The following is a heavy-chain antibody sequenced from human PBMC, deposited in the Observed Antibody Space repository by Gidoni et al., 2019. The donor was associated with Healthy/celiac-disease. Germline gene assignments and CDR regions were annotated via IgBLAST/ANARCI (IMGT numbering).Heavy chain of an antibody. CDR3: ASTYGSGSYYNNWFDP. CDR2: INHSGST. CDR1: GGSFSGYY. J-gene: IGHJ5*02. D-gene: IGHD3-10*01. Sequence: QVQLQQWGAGLLKPSETLSLTCAVYGGSFSGYYWSWIRQPPGKGLEWIGEINHSGSTNYNPSLKSRVTISVDTSKNQFSLKLSSVTAADTAVYYCASTYGSGSYYNNWFDPWGQGTLVTVSS. V-gene: IGHV4-34*01.